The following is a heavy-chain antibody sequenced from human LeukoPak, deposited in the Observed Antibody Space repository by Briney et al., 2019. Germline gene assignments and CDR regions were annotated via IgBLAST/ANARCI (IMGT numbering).Heavy chain of an antibody. CDR2: VNQDGSER. CDR3: AKANAMDV. V-gene: IGHV3-7*01. J-gene: IGHJ6*02. Sequence: TGGSLRLSCAASGFTFSNYWMTWVRQAPGKGLEWVANVNQDGSERYYVNSVRGRFTTSRGNAKNSLDLQMNSLRAEDTALYFCAKANAMDVWGQGTTVTVSS. CDR1: GFTFSNYW.